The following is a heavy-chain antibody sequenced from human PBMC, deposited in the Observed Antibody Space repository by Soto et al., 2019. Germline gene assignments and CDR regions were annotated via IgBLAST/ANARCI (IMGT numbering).Heavy chain of an antibody. CDR1: AGSLSNYY. D-gene: IGHD6-19*01. CDR3: ARGRRGSGFYFLYYLDY. J-gene: IGHJ4*02. Sequence: SETLSLTCSVSAGSLSNYYWSWIRQSPGKGLEWIGEIYHTGSTKYNHSLKSRVTISLDTSKNQFSLNLSSVPPAATAVYYCARGRRGSGFYFLYYLDYWGQGTPVTVSS. CDR2: IYHTGST. V-gene: IGHV4-59*01.